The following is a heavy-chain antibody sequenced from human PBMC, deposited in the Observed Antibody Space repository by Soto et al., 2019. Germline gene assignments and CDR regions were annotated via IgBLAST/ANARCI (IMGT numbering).Heavy chain of an antibody. V-gene: IGHV1-3*01. Sequence: VASVKVSCKASGYTFTSYAMHWVRQAPGQRLEWMGWINAGNGNTKYSQKFQGRVTITRDTSASTAYMELSRLRSEDTDVYYCARLSKSSGSDYWGQGTLVTVSS. D-gene: IGHD6-19*01. J-gene: IGHJ4*02. CDR1: GYTFTSYA. CDR3: ARLSKSSGSDY. CDR2: INAGNGNT.